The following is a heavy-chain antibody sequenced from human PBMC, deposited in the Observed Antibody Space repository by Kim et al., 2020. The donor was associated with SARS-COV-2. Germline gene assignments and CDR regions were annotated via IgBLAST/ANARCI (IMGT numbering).Heavy chain of an antibody. J-gene: IGHJ4*02. CDR2: IKQDGSEK. Sequence: GGSLRLSCAASGFTFSSYWMSWVRQAPGKGLEWVANIKQDGSEKYYVDSVKGRFTISRDNAKNSLYLQMNSLRAEDTAVYYCARPGLSGYYYLFDYWGQGTLVTVSS. D-gene: IGHD3-22*01. CDR1: GFTFSSYW. CDR3: ARPGLSGYYYLFDY. V-gene: IGHV3-7*01.